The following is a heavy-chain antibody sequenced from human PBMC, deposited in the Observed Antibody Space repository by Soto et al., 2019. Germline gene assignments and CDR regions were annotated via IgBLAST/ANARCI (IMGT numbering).Heavy chain of an antibody. D-gene: IGHD6-13*01. CDR3: AKSMVVSIAAAGIDY. CDR2: ISGSGGST. J-gene: IGHJ4*02. V-gene: IGHV3-23*01. Sequence: GGSLRLSCAASGFTFSSYAMSWVRQAPGKGLEWVSAISGSGGSTYYADSVKGRFTISRDNSKNTLYLQMNSLRAEDTAVYYCAKSMVVSIAAAGIDYWGQGPLVTVSS. CDR1: GFTFSSYA.